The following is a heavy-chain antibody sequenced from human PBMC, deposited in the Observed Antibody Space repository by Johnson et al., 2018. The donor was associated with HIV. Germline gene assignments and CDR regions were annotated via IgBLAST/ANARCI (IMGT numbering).Heavy chain of an antibody. CDR2: INWNGGRR. CDR3: ARELSHDAFDI. Sequence: QVQLVESGGGVVQPGGSLRLSCAASGFTFSSYDMHWVRQATGKGLEWVSGINWNGGRRGYVDSVNGRFTISRDNSKNTLYLQMNSLRAEDTAAYYCARELSHDAFDIWGQGTMVTVSS. V-gene: IGHV3-NL1*01. J-gene: IGHJ3*02. CDR1: GFTFSSYD. D-gene: IGHD3-3*02.